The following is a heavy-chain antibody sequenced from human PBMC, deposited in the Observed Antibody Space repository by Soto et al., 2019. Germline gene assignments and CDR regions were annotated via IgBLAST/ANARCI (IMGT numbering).Heavy chain of an antibody. CDR2: ISGSGGST. V-gene: IGHV3-23*01. CDR3: AKGIAAAGTFYYYYYYYMDV. J-gene: IGHJ6*03. CDR1: GFTFSSYA. Sequence: GGSLRLSCAASGFTFSSYAMSWVRQAPGKGLEWVSAISGSGGSTYYADSVKGRFTIPRDNSKNTLYLQMNSLRAEDTAVYYCAKGIAAAGTFYYYYYYYMDVWGKGTTVTVSS. D-gene: IGHD6-13*01.